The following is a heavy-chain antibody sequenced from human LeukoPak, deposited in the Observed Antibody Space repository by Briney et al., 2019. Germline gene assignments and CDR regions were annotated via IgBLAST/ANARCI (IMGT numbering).Heavy chain of an antibody. J-gene: IGHJ4*02. CDR2: ISWNSGSI. V-gene: IGHV3-9*03. CDR1: GFTFDDYA. D-gene: IGHD6-13*01. Sequence: PGGSLRLSCAASGFTFDDYAMHWVRQAPGKGLEWVSGISWNSGSIGYADSVKGRFTISRDNAKNSLYLQMNSLRAEDMALYYCAKDMGSSWYRGYDYWGQGTLVTVSS. CDR3: AKDMGSSWYRGYDY.